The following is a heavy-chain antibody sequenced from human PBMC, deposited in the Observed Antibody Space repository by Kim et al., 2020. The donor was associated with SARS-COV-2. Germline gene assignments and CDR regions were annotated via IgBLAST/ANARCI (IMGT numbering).Heavy chain of an antibody. CDR1: GLTFSSYG. CDR2: SGVSTGRT. V-gene: IGHV3-23*01. J-gene: IGHJ6*02. Sequence: GGSLRLSCAASGLTFSSYGMSWVRQAPGKGLEWISTSGVSTGRTFYADSVKGRFTISRDNSKNNLHLHMSSLRVEDTAVYYCAKGLGSMDVWGQGTT. D-gene: IGHD7-27*01. CDR3: AKGLGSMDV.